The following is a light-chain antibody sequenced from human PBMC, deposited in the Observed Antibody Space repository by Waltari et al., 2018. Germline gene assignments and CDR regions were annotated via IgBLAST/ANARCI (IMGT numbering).Light chain of an antibody. V-gene: IGKV3-15*01. CDR2: GAS. J-gene: IGKJ1*01. Sequence: ETVMTQSPATLSVSPGERATLSCRASQSVNGYLAWYQQKPGQPPRLLSYGASTRAPGVPARFTGSGSQREFTLTISSLQSEDLGIYYCQQCNDWPRGTFGQGTKVEIK. CDR1: QSVNGY. CDR3: QQCNDWPRGT.